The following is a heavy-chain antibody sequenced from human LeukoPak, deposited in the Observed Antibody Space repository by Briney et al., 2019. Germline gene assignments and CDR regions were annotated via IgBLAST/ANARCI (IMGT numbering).Heavy chain of an antibody. CDR3: ARDRARGCSSTSCYAGHNWFDP. Sequence: GGSLRLSCAASGFIVSTSYMSWVRQAPGKGLEWVSIIYSGGSTYYADALKGRFTISRDNSKNTVYLQMNSLRAEDTAVYYCARDRARGCSSTSCYAGHNWFDPWGQGTLVTVSS. D-gene: IGHD2-2*01. CDR2: IYSGGST. V-gene: IGHV3-53*01. J-gene: IGHJ5*02. CDR1: GFIVSTSY.